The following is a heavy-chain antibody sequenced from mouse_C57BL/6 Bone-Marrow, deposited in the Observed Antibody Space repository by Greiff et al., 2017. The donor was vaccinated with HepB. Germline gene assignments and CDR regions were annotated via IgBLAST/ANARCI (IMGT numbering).Heavy chain of an antibody. J-gene: IGHJ4*01. V-gene: IGHV5-17*01. CDR3: APDGYYVYYAMDY. D-gene: IGHD2-3*01. Sequence: EVMLVESGGGLVKPGGSLKLSCAASGFTFSDYGMHWVRQAPEKGLEWVAYISSGSSTIYYADTVKGRFTISRDNAKNTLFLQMTSLRSEDTAMYYCAPDGYYVYYAMDYWGQGTSVTVSS. CDR2: ISSGSSTI. CDR1: GFTFSDYG.